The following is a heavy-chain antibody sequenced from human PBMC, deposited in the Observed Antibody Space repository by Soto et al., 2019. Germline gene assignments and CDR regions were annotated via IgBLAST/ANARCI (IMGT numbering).Heavy chain of an antibody. CDR1: GGSSSSGGYS. CDR3: ARVPGP. V-gene: IGHV4-30-2*01. Sequence: QLQLQESGSGLVKPSQTLSLTCAVSGGSSSSGGYSWSWIRQPPGKALEWIGYIYHSGSTYYNPSLKSRVTISVDRSKNQFSLKLSSVSAADTAVYYCARVPGPWGQGTTVTVSS. J-gene: IGHJ6*02. CDR2: IYHSGST.